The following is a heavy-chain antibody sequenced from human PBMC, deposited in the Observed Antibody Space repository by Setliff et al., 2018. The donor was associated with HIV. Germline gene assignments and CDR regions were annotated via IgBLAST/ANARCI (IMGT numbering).Heavy chain of an antibody. CDR2: ISGSSNTI. D-gene: IGHD3-22*01. CDR3: TRQLTPYYYDSPDY. CDR1: GISFNDYY. V-gene: IGHV3-11*01. J-gene: IGHJ4*02. Sequence: GESLKISCAASGISFNDYYMYWIRQAPGKGLEWVSCISGSSNTIHYADSVKGRFTISRGNAKKSLYLEMNNLKVEDTALYYCTRQLTPYYYDSPDYWGQGTLVTV.